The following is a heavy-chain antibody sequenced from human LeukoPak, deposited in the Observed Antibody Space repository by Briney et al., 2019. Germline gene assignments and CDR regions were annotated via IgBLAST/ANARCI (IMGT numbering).Heavy chain of an antibody. CDR2: IYYSGST. V-gene: IGHV4-59*01. CDR3: ARGGYDVHDPFDY. CDR1: GDSISSYF. D-gene: IGHD5/OR15-5a*01. J-gene: IGHJ4*02. Sequence: SETLSLTCTVSGDSISSYFWSWIRLPPGRGLEWIGYIYYSGSTNYNPSLKSRVTISVDTSKNQFSLKLTSVTAADTAVYYCARGGYDVHDPFDYWGQGTLVTVSS.